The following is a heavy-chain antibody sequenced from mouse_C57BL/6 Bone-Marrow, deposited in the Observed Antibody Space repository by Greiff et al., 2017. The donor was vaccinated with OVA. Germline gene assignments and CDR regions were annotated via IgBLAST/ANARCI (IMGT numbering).Heavy chain of an antibody. CDR1: GFSFNTYA. D-gene: IGHD2-12*01. Sequence: EVQLVESGGGLVQPKGSLKLSCAASGFSFNTYAMNWVRQAPGKGLEWVARIRSKSNNYATYYADSVKDRFTISRDDSESMLYLQMNNLKTEDTAMYYCVRGAYYTLDDWGQGTTLTVSS. J-gene: IGHJ2*01. V-gene: IGHV10-1*01. CDR3: VRGAYYTLDD. CDR2: IRSKSNNYAT.